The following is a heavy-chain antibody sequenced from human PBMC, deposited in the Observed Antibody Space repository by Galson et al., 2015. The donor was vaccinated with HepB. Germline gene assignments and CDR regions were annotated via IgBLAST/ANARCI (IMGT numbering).Heavy chain of an antibody. J-gene: IGHJ6*02. D-gene: IGHD3-10*01. V-gene: IGHV3-48*02. CDR1: GFTFSSYS. CDR3: ARYGGASGSSYYYYGMDV. CDR2: ISSSSSTI. Sequence: SLRLSCAASGFTFSSYSMNWVRQAPGKGLEWVSYISSSSSTIYYADSVKGRFTISRDNAKNSLYLQMNSLRDEDTAVYYCARYGGASGSSYYYYGMDVWGQGTTVTVSS.